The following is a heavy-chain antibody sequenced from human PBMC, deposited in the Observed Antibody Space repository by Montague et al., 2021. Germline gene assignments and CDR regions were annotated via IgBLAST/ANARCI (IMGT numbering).Heavy chain of an antibody. J-gene: IGHJ4*02. CDR2: INGNSINI. CDR3: VKDTRDYYPDF. Sequence: SLRLPCAASGFIFNHYVMNWVRQAPGKGLEWVSGINGNSINIDYADSVKGRFTISRDNAKNSLYLQMNSLRAEDTAFYYCVKDTRDYYPDFWGQGILVTVSS. D-gene: IGHD3-3*01. CDR1: GFIFNHYV. V-gene: IGHV3-9*01.